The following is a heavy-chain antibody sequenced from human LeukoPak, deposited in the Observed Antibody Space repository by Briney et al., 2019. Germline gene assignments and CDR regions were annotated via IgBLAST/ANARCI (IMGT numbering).Heavy chain of an antibody. D-gene: IGHD3-16*02. V-gene: IGHV1-8*01. CDR2: MNPNSGNT. J-gene: IGHJ1*01. CDR1: GYTFTSYD. CDR3: ARVHVWGSYRHFQH. Sequence: GASVKVSCKASGYTFTSYDINWVRQATGQGLEWMGWMNPNSGNTVYAQKFQGRVTMTRNTSISTAYMELSSLRSEDTAVYYCARVHVWGSYRHFQHWGQGTLVTVSS.